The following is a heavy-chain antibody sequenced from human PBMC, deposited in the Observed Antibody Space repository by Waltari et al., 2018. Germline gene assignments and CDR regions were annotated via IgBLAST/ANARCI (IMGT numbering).Heavy chain of an antibody. D-gene: IGHD6-6*01. CDR2: IGFDGSKK. Sequence: QVQLVESGGEVVQPGRSLRLSCAASGFSFSTYGMHWVRQAPGKGLEGVELIGFDGSKKYYADSVKGRFTISRDNSKNTLYLQMSSLRVEDTALYYCARVIRGSSDAFDIWGQGTVVTVSS. V-gene: IGHV3-33*01. J-gene: IGHJ3*02. CDR3: ARVIRGSSDAFDI. CDR1: GFSFSTYG.